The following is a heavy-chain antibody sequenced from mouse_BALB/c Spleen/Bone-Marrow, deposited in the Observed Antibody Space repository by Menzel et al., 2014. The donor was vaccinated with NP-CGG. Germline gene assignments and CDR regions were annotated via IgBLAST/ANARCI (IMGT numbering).Heavy chain of an antibody. CDR3: TRSGPGFAY. CDR1: GYTFTSYY. J-gene: IGHJ3*01. V-gene: IGHV1S81*02. Sequence: LVESGAELVKPGASVKLSCKASGYTFTSYYMYWVKQRPGQGLEWIGEINPSSGGTNFNEKVKSKATLTVDKSSSTAYMQLSSLTSEDSAIYYCTRSGPGFAYWGQGTLVTVSA. CDR2: INPSSGGT.